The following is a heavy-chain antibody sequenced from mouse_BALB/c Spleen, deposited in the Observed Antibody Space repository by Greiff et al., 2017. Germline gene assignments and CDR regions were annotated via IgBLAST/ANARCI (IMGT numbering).Heavy chain of an antibody. D-gene: IGHD2-14*01. CDR1: GYTFTSYV. V-gene: IGHV1-14*01. J-gene: IGHJ3*01. CDR2: INPYNDGT. CDR3: ARDYYRYGEGAWFAY. Sequence: LQESGPELVKPGASVKMSCKASGYTFTSYVMHWVKQKPGQGLEWIGYINPYNDGTKYNEKFKGKATLTSDKSSSTAYMELSSLTSEDSAVYYCARDYYRYGEGAWFAYWGQGTLVTVSA.